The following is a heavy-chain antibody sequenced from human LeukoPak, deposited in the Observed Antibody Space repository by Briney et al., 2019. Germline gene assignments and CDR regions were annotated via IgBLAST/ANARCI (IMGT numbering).Heavy chain of an antibody. CDR2: IYYSGST. CDR3: ARPNSSTSRGAFDI. D-gene: IGHD2-2*01. V-gene: IGHV4-39*01. J-gene: IGHJ3*02. Sequence: SETLSLTCTVSGGSISSSSYYWGWIRQPPGKGLEWIGSIYYSGSTYYNPSLKSRVTISVDTSKNQFSLKLSSVTAADTAVYYCARPNSSTSRGAFDIWGQGTMVTVSS. CDR1: GGSISSSSYY.